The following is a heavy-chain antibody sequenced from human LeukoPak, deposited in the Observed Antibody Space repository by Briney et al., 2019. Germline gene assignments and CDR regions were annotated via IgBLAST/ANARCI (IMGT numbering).Heavy chain of an antibody. Sequence: GSLRLSCTASGFTFSNAGMNWVRQATGKGLEWVSSIGKGGDTYYSGSVKGRFTISRENAKNSLYLQMNSLRAGDTALYSCARGAPTGFDYWGQGTLVTVSS. CDR2: IGKGGDT. CDR1: GFTFSNAG. CDR3: ARGAPTGFDY. D-gene: IGHD1-1*01. J-gene: IGHJ4*02. V-gene: IGHV3-13*01.